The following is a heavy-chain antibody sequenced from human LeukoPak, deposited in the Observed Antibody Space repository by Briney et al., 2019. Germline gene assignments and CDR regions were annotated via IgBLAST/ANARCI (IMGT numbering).Heavy chain of an antibody. CDR1: GDSIISSSYH. Sequence: PSETLSLTCSVSGDSIISSSYHWGWIRQPPGKGLEWIGSIYYSGRTYYNPSLKSRVTISIDTSRSQFSLKLSCVTAADTAVYYCARLYSGTRPPDYWGQGTLVTVSS. D-gene: IGHD3-10*01. CDR3: ARLYSGTRPPDY. V-gene: IGHV4-39*01. CDR2: IYYSGRT. J-gene: IGHJ4*02.